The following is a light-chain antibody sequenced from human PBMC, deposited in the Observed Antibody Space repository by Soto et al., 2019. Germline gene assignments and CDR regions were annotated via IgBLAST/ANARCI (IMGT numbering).Light chain of an antibody. V-gene: IGKV1-5*03. Sequence: DIQMTQSPSTLSASVGDRVTITCRASQSISSWLAWYQRKPGKAPKLLIYKASTLESGVPSRFSGSGSGTEFTLTISSLQPDDFATYYCQQYNRYYTFGQGTKLVIK. CDR3: QQYNRYYT. CDR1: QSISSW. CDR2: KAS. J-gene: IGKJ2*01.